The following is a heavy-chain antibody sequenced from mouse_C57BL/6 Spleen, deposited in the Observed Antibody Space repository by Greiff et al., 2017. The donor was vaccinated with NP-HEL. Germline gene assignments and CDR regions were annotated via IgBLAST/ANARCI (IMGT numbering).Heavy chain of an antibody. CDR2: INPNNGGT. CDR3: ARRANWVLDY. D-gene: IGHD4-1*01. V-gene: IGHV1-26*01. J-gene: IGHJ2*01. CDR1: GYTFTDYY. Sequence: EVQLQQSGPELVKPGASVKISCKASGYTFTDYYMNWVKQSHGKSLEWIGDINPNNGGTSYNQKFKGKATLTVDKSSSTAYMELRSLTSEDSAVYYCARRANWVLDYWGQGTTLTVSS.